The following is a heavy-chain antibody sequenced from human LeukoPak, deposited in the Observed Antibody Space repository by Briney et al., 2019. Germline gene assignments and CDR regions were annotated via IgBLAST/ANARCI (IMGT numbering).Heavy chain of an antibody. CDR1: GAFISSSPYY. D-gene: IGHD4-17*01. V-gene: IGHV4-39*07. CDR2: INHSGST. J-gene: IGHJ2*01. Sequence: SETLSLTCIVSGAFISSSPYYWSWIRQPPGKGLEWIGEINHSGSTNYNPSLKSRVTISVDTSKNQFSLKLSSVTAADTAVYYCARGDPYGDYRSYWYFDLWGRGTLVTVSS. CDR3: ARGDPYGDYRSYWYFDL.